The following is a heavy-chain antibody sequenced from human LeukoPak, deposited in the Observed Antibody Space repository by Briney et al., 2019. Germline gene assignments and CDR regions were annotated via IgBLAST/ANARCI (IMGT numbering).Heavy chain of an antibody. CDR2: INHSGST. J-gene: IGHJ5*02. Sequence: SETLSLTCAVYGGSFSGYYWSWVRQPPGKGLEWVGEINHSGSTNYNPSLKSRVTISVVTSKNHFSLKLSSVTAADAAVYYCARGGYVGIAAAGTMWFDPWGQGTLVTVSS. CDR1: GGSFSGYY. D-gene: IGHD6-13*01. V-gene: IGHV4-34*01. CDR3: ARGGYVGIAAAGTMWFDP.